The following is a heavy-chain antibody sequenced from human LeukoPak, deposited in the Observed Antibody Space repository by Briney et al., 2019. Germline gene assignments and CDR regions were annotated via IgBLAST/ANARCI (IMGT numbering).Heavy chain of an antibody. V-gene: IGHV1-8*02. CDR3: ARGFWICDSSGYCDY. Sequence: ASVKVSCKASGYTFSSYVINWVRQAPGQGLEWMGRISPYNGNTNYAQKFQGRVTMTRNTSISTAYMELSSLRSEDTAVYYCARGFWICDSSGYCDYWGQGTLVTVSS. CDR1: GYTFSSYV. CDR2: ISPYNGNT. J-gene: IGHJ4*02. D-gene: IGHD3-22*01.